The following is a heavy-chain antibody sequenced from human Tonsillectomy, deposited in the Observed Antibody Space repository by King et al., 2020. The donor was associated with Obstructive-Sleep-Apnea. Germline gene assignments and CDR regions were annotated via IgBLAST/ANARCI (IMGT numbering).Heavy chain of an antibody. Sequence: VQLVESGGGLVQPGGSLRLSCAASGFIFSTYAMHWVRQAPGKGLEYVSAISSNGGSTYYANSVKGRFTISRDNSKNTLYLQMGSLRAEDMAVYYCARPSAESSGYYIGIFDYWGQETLVTVSS. CDR3: ARPSAESSGYYIGIFDY. D-gene: IGHD3-22*01. J-gene: IGHJ4*02. CDR2: ISSNGGST. CDR1: GFIFSTYA. V-gene: IGHV3-64*01.